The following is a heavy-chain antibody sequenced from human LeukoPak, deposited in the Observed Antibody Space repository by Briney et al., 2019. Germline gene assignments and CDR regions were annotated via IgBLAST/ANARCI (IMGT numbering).Heavy chain of an antibody. D-gene: IGHD1-1*01. J-gene: IGHJ4*02. V-gene: IGHV3-66*01. CDR2: IYSGGGT. Sequence: GGSLRLSCVASGFTVTGNQMNWVRQAPGKGPEWVSVIYSGGGTFYADSVKGRFTISRDNSKNTLYLQMNSLRAEDTAVYYCESWVPPFDHWGQGTLVTVSS. CDR3: ESWVPPFDH. CDR1: GFTVTGNQ.